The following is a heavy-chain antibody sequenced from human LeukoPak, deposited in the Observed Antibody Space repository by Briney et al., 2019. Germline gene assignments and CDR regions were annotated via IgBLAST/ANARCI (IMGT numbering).Heavy chain of an antibody. Sequence: GGSLRLSCVASGFTFSTYTMNWVRQAPGKGLEWVSGIRVSDETYYADSVKGRFTISRANSENTLYLQLSGLRADDTAVYYCAKGTGDVGYHFDYWGQGTLVTVSS. J-gene: IGHJ4*02. CDR2: IRVSDET. V-gene: IGHV3-23*01. D-gene: IGHD1-14*01. CDR3: AKGTGDVGYHFDY. CDR1: GFTFSTYT.